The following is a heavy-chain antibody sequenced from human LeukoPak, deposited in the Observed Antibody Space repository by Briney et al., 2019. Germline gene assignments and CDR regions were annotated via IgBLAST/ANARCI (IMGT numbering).Heavy chain of an antibody. J-gene: IGHJ3*02. CDR2: ISSSSSYI. V-gene: IGHV3-21*01. CDR1: GFTFSSYS. CDR3: ARDSTVDAFDI. Sequence: GGSLRLSCAASGFTFSSYSMNWVRQAPGKGLEWVSSISSSSSYIYYADSVKGRFTISRDNAKNSLYLQMNSLRAEDTAVYYCARDSTVDAFDIWGQGTMVTVSS.